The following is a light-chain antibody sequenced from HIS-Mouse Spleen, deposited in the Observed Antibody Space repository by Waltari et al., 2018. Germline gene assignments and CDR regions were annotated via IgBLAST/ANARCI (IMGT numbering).Light chain of an antibody. CDR1: SSDVGGYTS. CDR2: DVS. J-gene: IGLJ2*01. CDR3: CSYAGSYTLV. Sequence: QSALTQPRSVSGSPGQSVTISCTGTSSDVGGYTSVSWYQQHPGEAPKLMIYDVSKRPSGVPDRFSGSKSGNTASLTISGLQAEDEADYYCCSYAGSYTLVFGGGTKLTVL. V-gene: IGLV2-11*01.